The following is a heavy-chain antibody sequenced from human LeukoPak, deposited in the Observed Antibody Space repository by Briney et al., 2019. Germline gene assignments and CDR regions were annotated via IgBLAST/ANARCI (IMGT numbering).Heavy chain of an antibody. D-gene: IGHD3-9*01. CDR2: MNPDGSTT. Sequence: GGSLRLSCAASGFXFSRSWMHWVRQTPGKGLVWVSRMNPDGSTTTYADSVKGRFTISRDNAKNTLYLQMNSLRAEDTAFYFCVRALNGADDYWGLGTLVTVSS. J-gene: IGHJ4*02. V-gene: IGHV3-74*01. CDR1: GFXFSRSW. CDR3: VRALNGADDY.